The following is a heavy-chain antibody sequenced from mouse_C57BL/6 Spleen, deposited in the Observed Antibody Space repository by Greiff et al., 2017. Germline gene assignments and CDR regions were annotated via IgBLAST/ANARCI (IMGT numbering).Heavy chain of an antibody. CDR2: ISSGSSTI. Sequence: EVKLVESGGGLVKPGGSLKLSCAASGFTFSDYGMHWVRQAPEKGLEWVAYISSGSSTIYYADTVKGRFTISRDNAKNTLFLQMTSLRSEDTAMYYCASAYYSNPFDYWGQGTTLTVSS. V-gene: IGHV5-17*01. J-gene: IGHJ2*01. CDR1: GFTFSDYG. CDR3: ASAYYSNPFDY. D-gene: IGHD2-5*01.